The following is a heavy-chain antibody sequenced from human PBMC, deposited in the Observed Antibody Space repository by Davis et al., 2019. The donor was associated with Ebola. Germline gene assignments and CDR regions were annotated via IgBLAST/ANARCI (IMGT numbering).Heavy chain of an antibody. J-gene: IGHJ4*02. CDR2: ISATARYT. V-gene: IGHV3-21*01. Sequence: GESLKISCAGSGLTFSSYNMNWIRQAPGKGLEWVSSISATARYTYYADSVEGRFTISRDNSKNTVYLQMNSLRADDTAVYYCARGQRLSEYWGLGTLVTVSS. CDR1: GLTFSSYN. CDR3: ARGQRLSEY.